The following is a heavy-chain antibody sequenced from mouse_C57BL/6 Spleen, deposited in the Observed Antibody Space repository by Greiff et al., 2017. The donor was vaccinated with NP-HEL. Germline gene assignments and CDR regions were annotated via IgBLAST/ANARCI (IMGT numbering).Heavy chain of an antibody. D-gene: IGHD2-4*01. Sequence: ESGPGLVKPSQSLSLTCSVTGYSITSGYYWNWIRQFPGNKLEWMGYISYDGSNNYNPSLKNRISITRDTSKNQFFLKLNSVTTEDTATYYCARGYDYDTFDAYWGQGTLVTVSA. CDR2: ISYDGSN. CDR1: GYSITSGYY. V-gene: IGHV3-6*01. J-gene: IGHJ3*01. CDR3: ARGYDYDTFDAY.